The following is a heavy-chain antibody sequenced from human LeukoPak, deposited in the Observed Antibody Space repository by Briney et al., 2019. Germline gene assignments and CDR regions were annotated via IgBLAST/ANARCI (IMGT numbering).Heavy chain of an antibody. J-gene: IGHJ5*02. V-gene: IGHV4-59*01. CDR3: ARSSGSYYNFWFDP. D-gene: IGHD1-26*01. Sequence: SETLSLTCTVSGGSISSYYWSWIRQPPGKGLEWIGYIYYSGSTNYNPSLKSRVTISVDTSKNQFSLKLSSVTAADTAVYYCARSSGSYYNFWFDPWGQGTLVTVSS. CDR2: IYYSGST. CDR1: GGSISSYY.